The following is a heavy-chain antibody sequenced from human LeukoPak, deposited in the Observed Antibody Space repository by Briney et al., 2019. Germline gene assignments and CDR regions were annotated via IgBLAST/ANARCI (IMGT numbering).Heavy chain of an antibody. D-gene: IGHD6-19*01. CDR3: ASDEPYSSGWYYFDY. Sequence: GASVKVSCKSSGYTFTDYGISWVRQAPGQGLEWMGWISGYNGNSKYAHKVQGRVTMTTDTSTSTTCMELRSLRSDDTAVYYCASDEPYSSGWYYFDYWGQGTLVTVSS. V-gene: IGHV1-18*01. CDR1: GYTFTDYG. J-gene: IGHJ4*02. CDR2: ISGYNGNS.